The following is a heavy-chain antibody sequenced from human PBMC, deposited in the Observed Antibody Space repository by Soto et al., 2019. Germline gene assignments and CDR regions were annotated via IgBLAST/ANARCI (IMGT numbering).Heavy chain of an antibody. V-gene: IGHV3-30-3*01. CDR1: GFTFSSYA. CDR3: ASKTPSDY. J-gene: IGHJ4*02. Sequence: QVQLVESGGGVVQPGRSLRLSCAASGFTFSSYAMHWVRQAPGKGLEWVAVISYDGSNKYYADSVKGRFTISRDNSKNTLYLQMNSLRAEDTAVYYCASKTPSDYWGQGTLVTVSS. CDR2: ISYDGSNK.